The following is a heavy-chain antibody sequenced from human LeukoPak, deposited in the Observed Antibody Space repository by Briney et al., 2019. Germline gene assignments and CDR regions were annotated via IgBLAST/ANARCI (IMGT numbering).Heavy chain of an antibody. V-gene: IGHV3-53*01. J-gene: IGHJ4*02. Sequence: QAGGSLRLSCAASGFTVSSNYMNWVRQAPGKGLEWVSVIYSAGSTYYADSVKGRFTISRDNSKNTLYLQMNSLRAEDTAVYYCASPQWPRGDYWGQGTLVTVSS. CDR1: GFTVSSNY. CDR2: IYSAGST. D-gene: IGHD6-19*01. CDR3: ASPQWPRGDY.